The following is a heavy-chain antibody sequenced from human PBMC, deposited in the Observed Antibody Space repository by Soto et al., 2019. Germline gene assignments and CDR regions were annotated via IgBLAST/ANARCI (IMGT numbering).Heavy chain of an antibody. Sequence: GGSLRLSCAASGFTFRNAWMNWVRQAPGKGLEWVGRIKSKTNGGTTDYAAPGKRRLTISRDDSKNTLYLQMNSLKTEDTAVYYCTTDPGSYGENWFDPWGQGTLVTVSS. CDR2: IKSKTNGGTT. J-gene: IGHJ5*02. V-gene: IGHV3-15*07. D-gene: IGHD1-26*01. CDR3: TTDPGSYGENWFDP. CDR1: GFTFRNAW.